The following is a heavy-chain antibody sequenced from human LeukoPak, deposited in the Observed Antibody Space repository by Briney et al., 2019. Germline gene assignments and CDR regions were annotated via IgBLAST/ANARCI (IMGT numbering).Heavy chain of an antibody. CDR2: IRYDGSNK. Sequence: GGSLRLSCAASGFTFSSYGMHWVRQAPGKGLEWVAFIRYDGSNKYYADSVKGRFTISRDNSKNTLYLQMNSLRAEDTAVYYCPKERPTKPHDAFDIWGQGTMVTVSS. CDR3: PKERPTKPHDAFDI. D-gene: IGHD1-1*01. J-gene: IGHJ3*02. CDR1: GFTFSSYG. V-gene: IGHV3-30*02.